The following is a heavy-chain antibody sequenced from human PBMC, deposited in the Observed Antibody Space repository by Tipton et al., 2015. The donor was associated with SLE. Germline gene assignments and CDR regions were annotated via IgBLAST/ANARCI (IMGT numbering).Heavy chain of an antibody. Sequence: TLSLTCAVYGGSFSGYYWSWLRQSPGKGLEWIGEINHSGSTNYNPSLKSRVTISVDRSNNQFSLNLSSVTAADTAVYYCARSGVSGVDDWGQGTLVTVSS. CDR1: GGSFSGYY. D-gene: IGHD6-19*01. CDR3: ARSGVSGVDD. V-gene: IGHV4-34*01. CDR2: INHSGST. J-gene: IGHJ4*02.